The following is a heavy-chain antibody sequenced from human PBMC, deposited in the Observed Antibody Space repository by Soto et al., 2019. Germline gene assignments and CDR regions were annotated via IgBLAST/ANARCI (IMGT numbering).Heavy chain of an antibody. V-gene: IGHV1-18*01. Sequence: GPGLKKPGASVKVSCKTSGYSFYNSGISWVRQAPGQGLEWMGWISVYSGYAHYAQKFQGRVIMTADTFTSTSYMELRGQRSDDTAMYYCSKNGTTWFAAWGQGTLVTVSS. CDR3: SKNGTTWFAA. J-gene: IGHJ5*02. CDR2: ISVYSGYA. CDR1: GYSFYNSG. D-gene: IGHD1-1*01.